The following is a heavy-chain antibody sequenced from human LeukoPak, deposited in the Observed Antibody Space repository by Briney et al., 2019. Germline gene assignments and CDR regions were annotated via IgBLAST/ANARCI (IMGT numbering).Heavy chain of an antibody. CDR3: ARARASGRSGFDY. CDR1: GLTVSSYS. J-gene: IGHJ4*02. Sequence: PGGSLRLSCAASGLTVSSYSMNWVRQAPGKGLEWVSYIGSSSSTIYYADSVKGRFTISRDNAKNSLYLQMNSLRDEDTAVYYCARARASGRSGFDYWGQGTLVTVSS. CDR2: IGSSSSTI. D-gene: IGHD2-15*01. V-gene: IGHV3-48*02.